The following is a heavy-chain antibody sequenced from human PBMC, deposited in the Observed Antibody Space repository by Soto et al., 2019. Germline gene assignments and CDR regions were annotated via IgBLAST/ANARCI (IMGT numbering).Heavy chain of an antibody. CDR2: ISASGGNI. V-gene: IGHV3-23*01. CDR1: GFIFSDYA. D-gene: IGHD3-16*01. CDR3: AKVAGGLGYFDL. Sequence: GGSLRLSCVASGFIFSDYAMTWVRQAPGKGLQWVATISASGGNIEYADSLKGRFTISRDNSKNSVYLQLSGLTADDTAVHYCAKVAGGLGYFDLWGRGTLVTVSS. J-gene: IGHJ2*01.